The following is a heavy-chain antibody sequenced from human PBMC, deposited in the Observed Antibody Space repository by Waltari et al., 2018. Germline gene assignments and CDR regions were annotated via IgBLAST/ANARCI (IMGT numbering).Heavy chain of an antibody. V-gene: IGHV4-39*01. CDR2: IYYSGST. D-gene: IGHD6-13*01. Sequence: QLQLQESGPGLVKPSETLSLTCTVSGGSISSSSSYWGWIRQPPGKGLEWIGSIYYSGSTYYNPSLKSRVTISVDTSKNQFSLKLSSVTAADTAVYYCARHVIIAAAISSYFDYWGQGTLVTVSS. CDR1: GGSISSSSSY. CDR3: ARHVIIAAAISSYFDY. J-gene: IGHJ4*02.